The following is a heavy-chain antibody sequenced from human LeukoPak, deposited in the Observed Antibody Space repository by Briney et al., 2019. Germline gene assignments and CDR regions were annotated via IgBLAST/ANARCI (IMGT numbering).Heavy chain of an antibody. Sequence: PGGSLRLSCAAYGFTVSSNYMSWVRQAPGKGLEWVSVIYSGGSTYYADSVKGRFTISRDNSKNTLYLQMNSLRAEDTAVYYCASAGAAMVRGVISYPYDAFDLWGQGTMVTVSS. J-gene: IGHJ3*01. CDR3: ASAGAAMVRGVISYPYDAFDL. D-gene: IGHD3-10*01. CDR2: IYSGGST. V-gene: IGHV3-53*01. CDR1: GFTVSSNY.